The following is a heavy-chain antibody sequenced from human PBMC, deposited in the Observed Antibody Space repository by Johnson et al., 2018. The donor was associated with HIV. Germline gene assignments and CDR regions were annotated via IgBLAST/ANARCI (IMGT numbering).Heavy chain of an antibody. CDR1: GFTFSDYY. Sequence: QVQLVESGGGLVKPGGSLRLSCAASGFTFSDYYMSWIRQAPGKGLEWVSYISSSGSIIYYADSVKGRFTISRDNAKNSLYLQMNSLKTEDTAVYYCTRDFSSGWYSARVAFDIWGQGTRVTVSS. V-gene: IGHV3-11*01. J-gene: IGHJ3*02. CDR2: ISSSGSII. CDR3: TRDFSSGWYSARVAFDI. D-gene: IGHD6-19*01.